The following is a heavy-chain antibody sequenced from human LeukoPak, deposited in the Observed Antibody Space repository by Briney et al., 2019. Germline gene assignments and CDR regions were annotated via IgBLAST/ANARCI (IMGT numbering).Heavy chain of an antibody. V-gene: IGHV3-23*01. Sequence: PGGSLRLSCAASGFTFSNYAMSWVRQAPGKGLEWVSLISGITSTTYYADSVKGRFTISRDNSKNTLNLQMNSLRAEDTAIYYCAKQRRLEYFFDYWGQGTLVTVSS. CDR1: GFTFSNYA. D-gene: IGHD6-25*01. CDR2: ISGITSTT. CDR3: AKQRRLEYFFDY. J-gene: IGHJ4*02.